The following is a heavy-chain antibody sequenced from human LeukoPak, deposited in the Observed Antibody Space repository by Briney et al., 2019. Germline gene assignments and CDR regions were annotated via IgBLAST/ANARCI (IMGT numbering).Heavy chain of an antibody. V-gene: IGHV1-3*01. D-gene: IGHD2-2*02. CDR1: GYTFTSYA. Sequence: ASVKVSCKASGYTFTSYAMHWVRQAPGQRLEWMGWINAGNGNTKYSQKFQGRVTITRDTSANTAYMELSSLRSEDTAVYYCARDHCSSTSCYTGYYYYGMDVWGKGTTVTVSS. CDR3: ARDHCSSTSCYTGYYYYGMDV. J-gene: IGHJ6*04. CDR2: INAGNGNT.